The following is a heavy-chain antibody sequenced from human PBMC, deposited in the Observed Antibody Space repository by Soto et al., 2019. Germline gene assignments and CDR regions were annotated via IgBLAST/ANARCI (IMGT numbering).Heavy chain of an antibody. CDR3: AQMYSSVWYPGNWYFDL. CDR2: IFSNDEK. V-gene: IGHV2-26*01. CDR1: GFSLSNARMG. D-gene: IGHD6-19*01. Sequence: QVTLKESGPVLVKPTETLTLTCTVSGFSLSNARMGVSWIRQPPGKALEWLAHIFSNDEKSYSTSLKSRLTISKDTSKSLVVLTMPNMDPVDTATYYCAQMYSSVWYPGNWYFDLWGRGTLVTVSS. J-gene: IGHJ2*01.